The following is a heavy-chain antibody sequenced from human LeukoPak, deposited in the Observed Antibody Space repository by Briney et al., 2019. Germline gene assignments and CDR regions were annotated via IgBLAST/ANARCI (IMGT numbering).Heavy chain of an antibody. CDR2: IYYSGST. D-gene: IGHD6-13*01. V-gene: IGHV4-34*01. J-gene: IGHJ4*02. Sequence: SETLSLTCAVYGGSFSGYYWSWIRQPPGKGLEWIGSIYYSGSTYYNPSLKSRVTISVDKSKNQFSLKLSSVTAADTAVYYCARVAAAGLVWGQGTLVTVSS. CDR1: GGSFSGYY. CDR3: ARVAAAGLV.